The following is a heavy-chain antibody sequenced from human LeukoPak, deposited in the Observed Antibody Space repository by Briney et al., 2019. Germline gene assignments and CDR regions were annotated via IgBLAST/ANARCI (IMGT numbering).Heavy chain of an antibody. J-gene: IGHJ4*02. CDR2: IRYDGSNK. V-gene: IGHV3-30*02. D-gene: IGHD1-26*01. CDR3: ARDPSIWVGATRDY. CDR1: GFTFSSYW. Sequence: PGGSLRLSCAASGFTFSSYWMSWVRQAPGKGLEWVAFIRYDGSNKYYADSVKGRFTISRDNSKNTLYLHVNSLRPEDTAVYYCARDPSIWVGATRDYWGQGTLVTVSS.